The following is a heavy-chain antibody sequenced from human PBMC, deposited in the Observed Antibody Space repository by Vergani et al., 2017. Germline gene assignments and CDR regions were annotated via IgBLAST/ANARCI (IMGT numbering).Heavy chain of an antibody. J-gene: IGHJ2*01. V-gene: IGHV3-23*01. CDR1: GFTFSSYA. CDR3: AKDKXSGYDSEIAGSYWYFDL. CDR2: ISGSGGST. D-gene: IGHD5-12*01. Sequence: EVQLLESGGGLVQPGGSLRLSCAASGFTFSSYAMSWVRQAPGKGLEWVSAISGSGGSTYYADSVKGRFTISRDNSKNTLYLQMNSLRAEDTAVYYCAKDKXSGYDSEIAGSYWYFDLWGRGTLVTVSS.